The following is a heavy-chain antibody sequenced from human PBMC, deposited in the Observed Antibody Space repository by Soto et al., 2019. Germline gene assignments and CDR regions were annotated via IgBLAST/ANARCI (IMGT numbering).Heavy chain of an antibody. V-gene: IGHV1-2*02. CDR3: VRSYHYYDYWGGSSGGYYYGMDV. Sequence: SVKVSCKASGYTFTGYYVHWVREAPGQGLEFMGWINPETGGTSYAQKFQGRVTLSRDTSINTAYLELSRLRFDDAAVYFCVRSYHYYDYWGGSSGGYYYGMDVWGQGTTVTVSS. D-gene: IGHD3-3*01. CDR2: INPETGGT. J-gene: IGHJ6*02. CDR1: GYTFTGYY.